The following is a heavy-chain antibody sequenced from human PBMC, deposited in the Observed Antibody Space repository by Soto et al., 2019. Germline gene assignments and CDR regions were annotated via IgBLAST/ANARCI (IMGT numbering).Heavy chain of an antibody. CDR2: ISSSSYI. V-gene: IGHV3-21*01. J-gene: IGHJ4*02. Sequence: PGGSLRLSCAASGFTFSSYSMNWVRQAPGKGLEWVSSISSSSYIYYADSVKGRFTISRDNAKNSLYLQMNSLRAEDTAVYYCARSPGYCSSTSCYLLYFDYWGQGTLVTVSS. CDR1: GFTFSSYS. CDR3: ARSPGYCSSTSCYLLYFDY. D-gene: IGHD2-2*03.